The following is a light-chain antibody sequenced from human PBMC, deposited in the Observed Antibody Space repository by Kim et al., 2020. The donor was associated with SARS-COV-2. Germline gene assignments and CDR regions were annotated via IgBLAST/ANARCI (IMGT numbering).Light chain of an antibody. CDR3: QQYDNWPPWT. J-gene: IGKJ1*01. CDR2: GAS. CDR1: QSVSSN. V-gene: IGKV3-15*01. Sequence: DIVMTQSPATLSVSPGERATLSCRASQSVSSNLAWYQQKPGQSPRLLIYGASTRATGIPGRFSGSGSGTEFTLTIGSLQSEDFAVYFCQQYDNWPPWTFGQGTKVDIK.